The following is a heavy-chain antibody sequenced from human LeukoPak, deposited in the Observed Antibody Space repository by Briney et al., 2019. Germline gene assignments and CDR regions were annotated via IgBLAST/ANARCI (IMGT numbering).Heavy chain of an antibody. D-gene: IGHD6-19*01. CDR2: ISYDGSNK. Sequence: GGSLRLSCAASGFTFSSYGMHWVRQAPGKGLEWVAVISYDGSNKYYADPVKGRFTISRDNSKNTLYLQMNSLRAEDTAVYYYAKARQFSGWWGGDYWGQGTLVTVSS. CDR3: AKARQFSGWWGGDY. CDR1: GFTFSSYG. V-gene: IGHV3-30*18. J-gene: IGHJ4*02.